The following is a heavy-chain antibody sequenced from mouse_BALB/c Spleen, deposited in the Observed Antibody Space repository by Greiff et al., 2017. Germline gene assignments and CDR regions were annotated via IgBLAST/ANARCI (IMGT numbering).Heavy chain of an antibody. D-gene: IGHD1-1*01. Sequence: DVKLQESGPSLVKPSQTLSLTCSVTGDSITSGYWNWIRKFPGNKLEYMGYISYSGSTYYNPSLKSRISITRDTSKNQYYLQLNSVTTEDTATYYCARIGHYYGSREAMDYWGQGTSVTVSS. CDR1: GDSITSGY. J-gene: IGHJ4*01. V-gene: IGHV3-8*02. CDR3: ARIGHYYGSREAMDY. CDR2: ISYSGST.